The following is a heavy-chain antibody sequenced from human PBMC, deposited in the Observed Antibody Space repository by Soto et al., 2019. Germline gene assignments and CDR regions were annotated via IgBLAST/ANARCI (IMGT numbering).Heavy chain of an antibody. V-gene: IGHV1-18*01. J-gene: IGHJ4*02. CDR2: FSAYNGNT. Sequence: GASVKVSCKASGYTFTSYGISWVRQAPGQGLEWMGWFSAYNGNTNYAQKLQGRVTMTTDTSTSTAYMELRSLRSDDTAVYYCARDPTPSGADYYDYWGQGTLVTVSS. CDR1: GYTFTSYG. CDR3: ARDPTPSGADYYDY. D-gene: IGHD3-10*01.